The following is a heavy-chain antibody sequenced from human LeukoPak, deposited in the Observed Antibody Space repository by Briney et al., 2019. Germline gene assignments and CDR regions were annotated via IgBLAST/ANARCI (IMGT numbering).Heavy chain of an antibody. CDR2: MDNFGIK. V-gene: IGHV3-53*01. CDR1: DFSVNNNY. Sequence: PGGSLRLACAASDFSVNNNYVDWVRQAPGKGLEWVSCMDNFGIKRYSDSVQGRFTVSRDSARDMVFLQMNSLRVEDTAVYYCAGGKYYGLGTRPGYLGYWGRGTMVTVSS. CDR3: AGGKYYGLGTRPGYLGY. D-gene: IGHD3-10*01. J-gene: IGHJ4*02.